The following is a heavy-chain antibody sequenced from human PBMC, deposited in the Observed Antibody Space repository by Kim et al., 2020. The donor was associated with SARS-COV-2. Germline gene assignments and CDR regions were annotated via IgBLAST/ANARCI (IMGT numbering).Heavy chain of an antibody. V-gene: IGHV3-30*02. Sequence: VKGRFTISRENYKNTLYLQMNSLGAEGTAVYYCAKGDYYGSGSPYGMDVWGQGTTVTVSS. CDR3: AKGDYYGSGSPYGMDV. D-gene: IGHD3-10*01. J-gene: IGHJ6*02.